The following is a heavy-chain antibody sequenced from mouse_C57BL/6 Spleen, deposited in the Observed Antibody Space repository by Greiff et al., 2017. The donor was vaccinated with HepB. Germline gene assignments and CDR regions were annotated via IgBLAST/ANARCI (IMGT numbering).Heavy chain of an antibody. J-gene: IGHJ3*01. D-gene: IGHD2-5*01. CDR3: ARSYYSNYVPWFAY. V-gene: IGHV1-55*01. Sequence: QVQLQQPGAELVKPGASVKMSCKASGYTFTSYWITWVKQRPGQGLEWIGDIYPGSGSTNYNEKFKSKATLTVDTSSSTADMQLSSLTSEDSAVYYCARSYYSNYVPWFAYWGQGTLVTVSA. CDR2: IYPGSGST. CDR1: GYTFTSYW.